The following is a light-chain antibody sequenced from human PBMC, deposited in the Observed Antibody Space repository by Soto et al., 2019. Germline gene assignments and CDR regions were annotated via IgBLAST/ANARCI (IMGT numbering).Light chain of an antibody. V-gene: IGLV6-57*02. CDR2: EDD. CDR1: GGSIATNY. Sequence: NFMLTQPHSVSESPGKTVTISCTGSGGSIATNYVQWHQQRPGSAPTTLIYEDDKRPSGVPDRFSGSIDRSSNSASLIISGLKTEDEADYYCQSHDSTNVVFGRGTKLTVL. J-gene: IGLJ2*01. CDR3: QSHDSTNVV.